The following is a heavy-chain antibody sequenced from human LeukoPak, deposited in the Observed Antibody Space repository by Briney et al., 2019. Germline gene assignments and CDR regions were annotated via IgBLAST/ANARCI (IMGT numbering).Heavy chain of an antibody. CDR2: INHSGST. J-gene: IGHJ4*02. Sequence: SETLSLTCAVYGGSFSGCYWSWIRQPPGKGLEWIGEINHSGSTNYNPSLKSRVTISVDTSKNQFSLKLSSVTAADTAVYYCARHGGEFDYWGQGTLVTVSS. CDR3: ARHGGEFDY. V-gene: IGHV4-34*01. CDR1: GGSFSGCY. D-gene: IGHD2-21*01.